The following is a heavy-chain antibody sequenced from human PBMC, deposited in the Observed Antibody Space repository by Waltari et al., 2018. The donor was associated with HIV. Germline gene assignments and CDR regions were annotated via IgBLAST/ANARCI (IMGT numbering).Heavy chain of an antibody. Sequence: QVQLVQSGAVVKKPRASVKVSCKASGYTFIGYYTYWVRQAPGRGLEWVGLIGPNGGDTNYAQKFQGRVTMTRDTSISTAYMELSRLRPDDTAVYYCARTYYYDSSGYYAPWGQGTLVTVSS. CDR2: IGPNGGDT. CDR1: GYTFIGYY. V-gene: IGHV1-2*02. CDR3: ARTYYYDSSGYYAP. D-gene: IGHD3-22*01. J-gene: IGHJ5*02.